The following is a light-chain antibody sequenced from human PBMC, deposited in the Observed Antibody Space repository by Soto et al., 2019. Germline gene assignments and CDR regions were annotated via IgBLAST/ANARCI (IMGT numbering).Light chain of an antibody. J-gene: IGKJ1*01. V-gene: IGKV3-20*01. CDR1: QSVDSAF. CDR2: GAS. CDR3: QQYASSLT. Sequence: EIVLTQSPGSLSLSLGERATLSCRASQSVDSAFFAWYQQKPGQPPRLLMYGASRRATGIPDRFSGSGSGTDFTLTISRLEPEDFAVYYFQQYASSLTVGQGTKVEI.